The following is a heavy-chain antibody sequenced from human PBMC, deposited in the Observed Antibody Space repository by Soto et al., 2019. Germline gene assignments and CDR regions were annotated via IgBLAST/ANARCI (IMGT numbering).Heavy chain of an antibody. CDR1: GGSFSGYY. V-gene: IGHV4-34*01. D-gene: IGHD3-9*01. CDR2: INHSGST. CDR3: ARENFDWFYYYYYGMDV. Sequence: PSETLSLTCAVYGGSFSGYYWSWIRQPPGKGLEWIGEINHSGSTNYNPSLKSRVTISVDTSKNQFSLKLSSVTAADTAVYYCARENFDWFYYYYYGMDVWGQGTTVTVSS. J-gene: IGHJ6*02.